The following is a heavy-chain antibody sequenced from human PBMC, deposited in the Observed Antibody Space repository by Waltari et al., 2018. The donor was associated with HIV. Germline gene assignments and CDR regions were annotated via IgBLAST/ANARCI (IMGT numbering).Heavy chain of an antibody. V-gene: IGHV4-34*01. CDR1: GGSFSGYY. CDR2: INHSGRT. CDR3: ARGRITMVREGDYYYYGMDV. J-gene: IGHJ6*02. Sequence: QVQLQQWGAGLLKPSETLSLTCAVYGGSFSGYYWSWIRQPPGKGLEWIGEINHSGRTNNNPSLKSRVTISVDTSKNQFSLKLSSVTAADTAVYYCARGRITMVREGDYYYYGMDVWGQGTTVTVSS. D-gene: IGHD3-10*01.